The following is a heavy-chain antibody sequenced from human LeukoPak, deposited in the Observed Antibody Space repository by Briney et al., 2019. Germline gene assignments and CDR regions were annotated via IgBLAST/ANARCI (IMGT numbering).Heavy chain of an antibody. CDR1: GFTFNNYA. CDR3: ARDANYYDSSGNYYYYMDV. D-gene: IGHD3-22*01. V-gene: IGHV3-23*01. CDR2: ISGSGGNT. Sequence: GGSLRLSCAASGFTFNNYAMSWVRQAPGKGLEWVSSISGSGGNTYYADSVKGRFTISRDNSRNTLYLQMNSLRAEDTAVYYCARDANYYDSSGNYYYYMDVWGKGTTVTISS. J-gene: IGHJ6*03.